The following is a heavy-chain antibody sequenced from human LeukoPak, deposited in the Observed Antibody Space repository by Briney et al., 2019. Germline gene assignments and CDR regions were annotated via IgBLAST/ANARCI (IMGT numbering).Heavy chain of an antibody. CDR3: GRTPGMVIDSFDV. CDR2: IYYSGTT. Sequence: SVSSSRSGGSIRKGTYSWGWIRQPPGKGLEWIGTIYYSGTTYYNPSLKSRVTISVDTSKNQFSLKLSSVTAADTAVYYCGRTPGMVIDSFDVWGQGTMVTVFS. D-gene: IGHD3-3*01. CDR1: GGSIRKGTYS. J-gene: IGHJ3*01. V-gene: IGHV4-39*01.